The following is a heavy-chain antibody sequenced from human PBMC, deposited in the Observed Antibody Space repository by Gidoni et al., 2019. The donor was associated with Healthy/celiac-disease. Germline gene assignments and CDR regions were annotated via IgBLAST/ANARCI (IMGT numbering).Heavy chain of an antibody. CDR2: IKQDGSEK. Sequence: EVQLVESGGGLVQPGGSLRLSCAASAFTFSSYWMSWFRQAPGKGLEWVANIKQDGSEKYYVDSVKGRFTISRDNAKNSLYLQMNSLRAEDTAVYYCARGIRWGYDAFDIWGQGTMVTVSS. CDR3: ARGIRWGYDAFDI. V-gene: IGHV3-7*03. D-gene: IGHD4-17*01. CDR1: AFTFSSYW. J-gene: IGHJ3*02.